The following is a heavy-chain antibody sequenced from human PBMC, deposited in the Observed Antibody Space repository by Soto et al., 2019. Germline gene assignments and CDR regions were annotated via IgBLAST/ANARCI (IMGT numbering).Heavy chain of an antibody. CDR3: ARDTGSSSSIDY. CDR2: IYHSGST. V-gene: IGHV4-38-2*02. J-gene: IGHJ4*02. CDR1: GYSISSGYY. Sequence: KTSETLSLTCAVSGYSISSGYYWGWIRQPPGKGLEWIGSIYHSGSTYYNPSLKSRVTISVDTSKNQFSLKLSSVTAADTAVYYCARDTGSSSSIDYWGQGTLVTLSS. D-gene: IGHD6-6*01.